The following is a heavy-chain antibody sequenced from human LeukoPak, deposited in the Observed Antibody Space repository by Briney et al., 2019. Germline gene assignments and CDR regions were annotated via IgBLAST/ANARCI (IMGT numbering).Heavy chain of an antibody. CDR1: GGTFSSYA. CDR2: IIPIFGTA. J-gene: IGHJ4*02. Sequence: ASVKVSCKASGGTFSSYAISWVRQAPEQGLEWMGGIIPIFGTANYAQKFQGRVTITTDESTSTAYMELSSLRSEDTAVYYCAYTRGGYCSSTSCPYYFDYWGQGTLVTVSS. V-gene: IGHV1-69*05. D-gene: IGHD2-2*01. CDR3: AYTRGGYCSSTSCPYYFDY.